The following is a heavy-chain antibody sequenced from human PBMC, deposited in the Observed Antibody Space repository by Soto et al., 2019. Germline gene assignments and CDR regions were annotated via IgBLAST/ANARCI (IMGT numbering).Heavy chain of an antibody. V-gene: IGHV1-3*01. Sequence: QVHLVQSGAEVRKPGASVKVSCKASGYTFSSYAMHWVRQAPGQRLEWMGWINAGYGNTKSSQKFQDRVTISRDTSASTAYRELTSLRSEDTAVDYCARDTGDGTFDFWGQGTPVTVSS. J-gene: IGHJ4*02. CDR2: INAGYGNT. CDR3: ARDTGDGTFDF. CDR1: GYTFSSYA. D-gene: IGHD7-27*01.